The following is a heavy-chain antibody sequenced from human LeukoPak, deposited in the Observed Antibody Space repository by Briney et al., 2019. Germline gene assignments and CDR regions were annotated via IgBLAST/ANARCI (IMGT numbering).Heavy chain of an antibody. CDR1: GFTFSSCS. Sequence: GGSLRLSCAASGFTFSSCSMNWVRQAPGKGLEWISYISRSSSIIYYADSVKGRFTISRDNAKNSLYLQMNSLRDEDTAVYYGARDPRIIVGATNHFDNWGQGTLVTVSS. CDR2: ISRSSSII. J-gene: IGHJ4*02. CDR3: ARDPRIIVGATNHFDN. V-gene: IGHV3-48*02. D-gene: IGHD1-26*01.